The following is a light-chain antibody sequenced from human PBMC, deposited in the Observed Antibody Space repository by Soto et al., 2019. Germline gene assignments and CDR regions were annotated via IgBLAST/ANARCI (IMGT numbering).Light chain of an antibody. CDR1: QGISNF. CDR3: QQRSTWPGT. Sequence: VLTQSPATLSLSPGERATVSCRAIQGISNFLAWYQQRPGQAPRLLIYDASNRATATPTRFSGRGSGTDFTLTISSLEPEDFGVYYCQQRSTWPGTFGQGTKLDFK. CDR2: DAS. V-gene: IGKV3-11*01. J-gene: IGKJ2*01.